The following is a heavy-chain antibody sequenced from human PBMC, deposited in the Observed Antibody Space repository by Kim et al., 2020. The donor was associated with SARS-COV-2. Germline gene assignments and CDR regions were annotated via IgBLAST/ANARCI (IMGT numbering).Heavy chain of an antibody. J-gene: IGHJ4*02. V-gene: IGHV3-30-3*01. D-gene: IGHD6-13*01. Sequence: GGSLRLSCAASGFTFTSYAMHWVRQAPGKGLGWVAVISYDGTNKYYADSVKGRFTISRDNSKNTLYLQMNSLRAEDTAVYYCARDLLPLHSSSWSVDYWGQGTLVTVSS. CDR3: ARDLLPLHSSSWSVDY. CDR2: ISYDGTNK. CDR1: GFTFTSYA.